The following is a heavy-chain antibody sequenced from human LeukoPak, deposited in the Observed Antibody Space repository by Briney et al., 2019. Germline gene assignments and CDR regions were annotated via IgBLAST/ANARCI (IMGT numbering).Heavy chain of an antibody. CDR2: IRSKAYGGTT. D-gene: IGHD2-2*02. J-gene: IGHJ4*02. CDR1: GFTFGDYA. CDR3: TSCSSISCYTFDFDY. Sequence: PGGSLRLSCRASGFTFGDYAMSWVRQAPGKGLEWVGFIRSKAYGGTTEYAASVKGRSTISRDDSKSIAYLQMNSLKTEDTAVYYCTSCSSISCYTFDFDYWGQGTLVTVSS. V-gene: IGHV3-49*04.